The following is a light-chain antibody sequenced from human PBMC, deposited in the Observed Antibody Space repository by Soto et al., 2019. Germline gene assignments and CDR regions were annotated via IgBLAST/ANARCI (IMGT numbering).Light chain of an antibody. CDR2: GAS. V-gene: IGKV1-5*01. Sequence: DIQITQSPLTLSASIGDRVTITCRASQSINNWLAWYQQKPGKPPKLLLYGASSRDSGVPPRFSGSGSGTEFTLTISSLQPDDFETYYCQQYNSYSGMFGQGTKVEVK. J-gene: IGKJ1*01. CDR1: QSINNW. CDR3: QQYNSYSGM.